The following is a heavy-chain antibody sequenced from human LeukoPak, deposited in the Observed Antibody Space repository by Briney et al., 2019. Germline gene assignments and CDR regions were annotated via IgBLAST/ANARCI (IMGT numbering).Heavy chain of an antibody. CDR2: IKVDGSEK. Sequence: GGSLRLSCAASGFTFSSYWMSWVRQAPGKGLEWVANIKVDGSEKYYVDSVKGRLTTSRDNAKNSLYLQMNSLRAEDTAVYYCAREIPRGAVHLDYWGQGTRVTVSS. V-gene: IGHV3-7*01. D-gene: IGHD1-26*01. J-gene: IGHJ4*02. CDR1: GFTFSSYW. CDR3: AREIPRGAVHLDY.